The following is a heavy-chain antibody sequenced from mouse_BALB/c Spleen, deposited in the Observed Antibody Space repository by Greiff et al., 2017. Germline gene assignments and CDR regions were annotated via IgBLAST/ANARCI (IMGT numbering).Heavy chain of an antibody. V-gene: IGHV5-12-1*01. CDR3: ARLGTYFDY. CDR2: ISSGGGST. J-gene: IGHJ2*01. D-gene: IGHD4-1*01. Sequence: EVHLVESGGGLVKPGGSLKLSCAASGFAFSSYDMSWVRQTPEKRLEWVAYISSGGGSTYYPDTVKGRFTISRDNAKNTLYLQMSSLKSEDTAMYYCARLGTYFDYWGQGTTLTVSS. CDR1: GFAFSSYD.